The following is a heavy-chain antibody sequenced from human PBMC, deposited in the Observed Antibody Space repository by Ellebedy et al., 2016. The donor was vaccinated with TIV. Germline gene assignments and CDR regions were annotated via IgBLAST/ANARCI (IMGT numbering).Heavy chain of an antibody. CDR2: IYTSEST. V-gene: IGHV4-4*07. J-gene: IGHJ4*02. D-gene: IGHD6-19*01. CDR1: GGSISTYY. Sequence: MPGGSLRLSCTVSGGSISTYYWSWIRQPAGKGLEWIGRIYTSESTNYNPSLQSRVTMSVDTSKNQFSLKLSSVTAADTAVYYCAGGYSSGWTDYWGQGTLVTVSS. CDR3: AGGYSSGWTDY.